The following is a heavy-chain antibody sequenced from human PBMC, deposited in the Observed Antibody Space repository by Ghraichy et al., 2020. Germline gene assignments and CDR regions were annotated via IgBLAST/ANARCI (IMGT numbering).Heavy chain of an antibody. CDR1: GGSFSGYY. J-gene: IGHJ4*02. D-gene: IGHD2-15*01. Sequence: SETLSLTCAVYGGSFSGYYWSWIRQPPGKGLEWIGEINHSGSTNYNPSLKSRVTISVDTSKNQFSLKLSSVTAADTAVYYCARQRFRIVVLDYWGQGTLVTVSS. CDR3: ARQRFRIVVLDY. V-gene: IGHV4-34*01. CDR2: INHSGST.